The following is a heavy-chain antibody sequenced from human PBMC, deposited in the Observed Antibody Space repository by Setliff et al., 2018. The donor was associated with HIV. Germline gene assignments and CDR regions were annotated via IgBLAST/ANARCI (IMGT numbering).Heavy chain of an antibody. CDR2: IHHSGNT. CDR1: GYSISSGYY. V-gene: IGHV4-38-2*01. CDR3: ARRPLFGVIIASVAKMELDY. D-gene: IGHD3-3*01. Sequence: SETLSLTCPVSGYSISSGYYWGWIRQPPGRGLEWIGAIHHSGNTYYNPSLKSRVTISVDTSKNQFSLNLRSVTAADTAVYYCARRPLFGVIIASVAKMELDYWGQGTLVTVSS. J-gene: IGHJ4*02.